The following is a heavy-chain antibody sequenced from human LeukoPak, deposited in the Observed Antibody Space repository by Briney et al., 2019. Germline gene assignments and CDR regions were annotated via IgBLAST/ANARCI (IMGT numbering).Heavy chain of an antibody. CDR3: VRNNAMDV. V-gene: IGHV3-7*03. CDR1: GFTLSNHW. CDR2: VNRDGSET. Sequence: GGSLRLSWAASGFTLSNHWMTWVSQVPGRGPEWVANVNRDGSETYYLDSVKGRFTISRDNAKSSLYLQMTSLRAEDTALYYCVRNNAMDVWGQGTAVIVSS. J-gene: IGHJ6*02. D-gene: IGHD2-8*01.